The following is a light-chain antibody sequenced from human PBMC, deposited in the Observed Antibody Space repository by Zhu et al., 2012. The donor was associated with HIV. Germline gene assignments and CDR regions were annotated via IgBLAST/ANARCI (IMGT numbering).Light chain of an antibody. CDR2: DTS. Sequence: IVLTQSPATLSLSPGERATVSCRASGSVRSFLAWYQQKPGQAPRLLIYDTSKRATGIPARFSGSGSGTDFTLTISSLEPEDFALYYCQQRSSWPLTFGGGTQGGGSN. CDR3: QQRSSWPLT. J-gene: IGKJ4*01. CDR1: GSVRSF. V-gene: IGKV3-11*01.